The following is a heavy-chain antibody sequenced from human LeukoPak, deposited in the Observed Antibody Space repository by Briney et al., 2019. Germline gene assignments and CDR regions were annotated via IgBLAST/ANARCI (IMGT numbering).Heavy chain of an antibody. D-gene: IGHD6-19*01. V-gene: IGHV3-21*01. Sequence: GGSLRLSCAASGFTFSSYSMNWVRQAPGKGLEWVSSISSSSSYIYYADSVKGRFTISRDNAKNSLYLQMNSLRAEDTAVYYCARDAPGYSSGWYGRDAFDIWGQGTMVTVSS. CDR2: ISSSSSYI. CDR3: ARDAPGYSSGWYGRDAFDI. J-gene: IGHJ3*02. CDR1: GFTFSSYS.